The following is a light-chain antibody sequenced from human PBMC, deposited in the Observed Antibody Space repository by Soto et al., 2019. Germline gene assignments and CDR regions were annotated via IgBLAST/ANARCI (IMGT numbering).Light chain of an antibody. CDR1: QSISSW. Sequence: DIQMTQSPSTLSASVGDRVTITCRASQSISSWLAWYQQKPGKAPKLLIYDASSLESGVPSRFSGSGSGTEFTLTISSLQPEDFATYFCLSGHSRPFGGGTKVEIK. J-gene: IGKJ4*01. CDR2: DAS. CDR3: LSGHSRP. V-gene: IGKV1-5*01.